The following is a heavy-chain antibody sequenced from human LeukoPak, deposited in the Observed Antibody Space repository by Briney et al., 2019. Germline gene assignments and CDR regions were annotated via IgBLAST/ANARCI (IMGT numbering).Heavy chain of an antibody. CDR2: INRSGST. CDR1: GGSFSGYY. J-gene: IGHJ5*02. Sequence: SETLSLTCAVYGGSFSGYYWSWIRQPPGKGLEWIGEINRSGSTNYNPSLKSRVTISVDTSKNQFSLKLSSVTAADTAVYYCARGPYGDYEGWFDPWGQGTLVTVSS. CDR3: ARGPYGDYEGWFDP. V-gene: IGHV4-34*01. D-gene: IGHD4-17*01.